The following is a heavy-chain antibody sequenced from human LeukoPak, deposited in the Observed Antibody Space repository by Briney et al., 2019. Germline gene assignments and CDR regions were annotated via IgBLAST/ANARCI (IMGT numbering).Heavy chain of an antibody. CDR2: INPNSGGT. CDR3: ARRYCSGGSCYPATFDI. J-gene: IGHJ3*02. Sequence: ASVKVSCKASGYTFTGYYMHWVRQAPGQGLEWMGWINPNSGGTNYAQKFQGRVTMTRDTSISTAYMELSRLRSDDTAVYYCARRYCSGGSCYPATFDIWGQGTMVTVSS. V-gene: IGHV1-2*02. D-gene: IGHD2-15*01. CDR1: GYTFTGYY.